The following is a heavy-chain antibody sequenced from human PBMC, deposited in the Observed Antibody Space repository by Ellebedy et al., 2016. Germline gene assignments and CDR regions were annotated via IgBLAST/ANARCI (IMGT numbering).Heavy chain of an antibody. J-gene: IGHJ3*02. CDR2: MSYDGNDK. CDR1: GFTFRSYA. Sequence: GESLKISXAASGFTFRSYAMHWVRQAPGKGLEWVAVMSYDGNDKFYADSVKGRFTISRDSPKNTLYLQMNSLRAEDTAVYYCATRHYGGFDIWGRGTMVTVSS. CDR3: ATRHYGGFDI. D-gene: IGHD4-23*01. V-gene: IGHV3-30*14.